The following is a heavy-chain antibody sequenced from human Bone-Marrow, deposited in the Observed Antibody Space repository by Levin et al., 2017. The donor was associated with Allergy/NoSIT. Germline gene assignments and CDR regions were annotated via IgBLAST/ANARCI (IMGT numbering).Heavy chain of an antibody. Sequence: LSLTCAGSGFQFDDYAMYWVRQAPGKGLEWLSGISWNSATIVYVDSVEGRFTTSRDNGKNSLYLQMNSLRSEDTAMYYCAKGGTIVPGSESEFESWGQGTLVTVSS. CDR3: AKGGTIVPGSESEFES. V-gene: IGHV3-9*01. CDR1: GFQFDDYA. D-gene: IGHD3-10*01. CDR2: ISWNSATI. J-gene: IGHJ4*02.